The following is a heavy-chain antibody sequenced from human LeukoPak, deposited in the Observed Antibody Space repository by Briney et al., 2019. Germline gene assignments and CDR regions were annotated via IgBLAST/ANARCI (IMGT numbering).Heavy chain of an antibody. Sequence: SETLSLTCAVYGGSFSGYYWSWIRQPPGKGLEWIGEINHSGSTNYNLSLKSRVTISVDTSKNQFSLKLSSVTAADTAVYYCARGRRDIVVVVAATRNWFDPWGQGTLVTVSS. V-gene: IGHV4-34*01. CDR2: INHSGST. D-gene: IGHD2-15*01. CDR3: ARGRRDIVVVVAATRNWFDP. J-gene: IGHJ5*02. CDR1: GGSFSGYY.